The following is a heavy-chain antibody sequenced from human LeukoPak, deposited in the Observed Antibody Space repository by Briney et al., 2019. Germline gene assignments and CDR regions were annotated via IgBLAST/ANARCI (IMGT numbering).Heavy chain of an antibody. Sequence: GGSLRLSCAASGFTFSSYAMSWVRQAPGKGLEWVSHISGSGGSTYYADSVKGRFTISRDNSKNTLYLQMNSLRAEDTAVYYCAKDLRGYSYEVQVYFDYWGQGTLATVSS. J-gene: IGHJ4*02. D-gene: IGHD5-18*01. CDR2: ISGSGGST. V-gene: IGHV3-23*01. CDR1: GFTFSSYA. CDR3: AKDLRGYSYEVQVYFDY.